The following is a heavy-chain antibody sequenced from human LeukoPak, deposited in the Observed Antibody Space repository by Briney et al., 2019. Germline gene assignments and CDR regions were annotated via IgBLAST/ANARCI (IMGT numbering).Heavy chain of an antibody. J-gene: IGHJ3*02. V-gene: IGHV3-73*01. Sequence: PGGSLSLSCAASGFTFSGSAMHWVRQASGKGLEWVGRIRSKTNSYATAYAASVEGRFTISRDDSKNTAYLQMNSLKTEDTAVYYCARLWDSSGWYDAFDIWGQGTMVTVSS. CDR2: IRSKTNSYAT. CDR1: GFTFSGSA. D-gene: IGHD6-19*01. CDR3: ARLWDSSGWYDAFDI.